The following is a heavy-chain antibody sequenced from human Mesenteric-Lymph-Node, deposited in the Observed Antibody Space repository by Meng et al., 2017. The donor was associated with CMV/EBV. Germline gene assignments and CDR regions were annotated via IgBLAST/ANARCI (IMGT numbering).Heavy chain of an antibody. D-gene: IGHD3-10*01. CDR2: IWYDGSNK. J-gene: IGHJ4*02. CDR1: GFTFSSYG. CDR3: SRDTYGPDDY. Sequence: GESLKISCAASGFTFSSYGMHWVRQAPGKGLEWVAVIWYDGSNKYYADSVKGRFTISRDNSKNTLYLQMNSLTAEDTAVYYCSRDTYGPDDYWGQGTLVTVSS. V-gene: IGHV3-33*01.